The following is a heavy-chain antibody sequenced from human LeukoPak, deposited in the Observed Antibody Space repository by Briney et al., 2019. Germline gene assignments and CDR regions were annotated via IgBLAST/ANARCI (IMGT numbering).Heavy chain of an antibody. J-gene: IGHJ4*02. CDR2: INHSGIT. CDR1: GRSFSGYY. D-gene: IGHD3-22*01. Sequence: PSETLSLTCAVYGRSFSGYYWTWIRQTPGKGLEWIGEINHSGITDYNPSLRSRVTISVDTSKNQFSLKLSSVTAADTAVYYCARGPKWLLRSRYFDYWGQGTLVTVSS. CDR3: ARGPKWLLRSRYFDY. V-gene: IGHV4-34*01.